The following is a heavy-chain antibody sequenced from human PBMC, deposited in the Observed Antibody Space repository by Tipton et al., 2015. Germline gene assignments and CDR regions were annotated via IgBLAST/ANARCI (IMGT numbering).Heavy chain of an antibody. Sequence: SLRLSCAASGFTFSTYVMHWVRQAPGKGLEWVALIWSDGTKEYYRDSVKGRFTISRDNSKNTLYLQINSLRAEDTVLYYCARDSFGGGPDRFDSWGQGTLVTVSS. CDR2: IWSDGTKE. CDR1: GFTFSTYV. D-gene: IGHD2-15*01. J-gene: IGHJ4*02. V-gene: IGHV3-33*01. CDR3: ARDSFGGGPDRFDS.